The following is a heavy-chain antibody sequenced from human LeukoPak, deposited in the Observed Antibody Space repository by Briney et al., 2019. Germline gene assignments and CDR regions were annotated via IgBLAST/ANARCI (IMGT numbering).Heavy chain of an antibody. D-gene: IGHD3-9*01. CDR1: GFTFTTYW. V-gene: IGHV3-7*05. CDR2: INPGGSEK. Sequence: GGSLRLSCAASGFTFTTYWMSWVRQAPGKGPEWVATINPGGSEKDYVDSLKGRFTISRDNAENSVSLQMSTLGAEDTAVYYCARDMTGPVDSWGQGTLVTVSS. J-gene: IGHJ4*02. CDR3: ARDMTGPVDS.